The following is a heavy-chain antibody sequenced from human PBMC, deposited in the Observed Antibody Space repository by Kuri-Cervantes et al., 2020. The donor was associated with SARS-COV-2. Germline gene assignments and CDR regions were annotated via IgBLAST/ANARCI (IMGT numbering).Heavy chain of an antibody. V-gene: IGHV3-23*01. D-gene: IGHD6-19*01. CDR3: AKDVLAVAGIGVNGLDV. Sequence: LSLTCAASGFSFSIHAMNWVRQAPGKGLEWVSGLSGSGKSTYYADSVKGRFTISRDNSKNTVSLQMNSLRADDTAVYFCAKDVLAVAGIGVNGLDVWGQGTMVTVSS. J-gene: IGHJ3*01. CDR2: LSGSGKST. CDR1: GFSFSIHA.